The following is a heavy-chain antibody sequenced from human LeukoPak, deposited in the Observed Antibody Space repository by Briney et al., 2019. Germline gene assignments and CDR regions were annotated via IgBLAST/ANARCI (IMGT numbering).Heavy chain of an antibody. CDR3: ARDPETYDSSGSTFKY. D-gene: IGHD3-22*01. CDR2: IRYDGSNK. Sequence: GRSLRLSCAASGFTFSSYGMHWVRQAPGKGLEWVTFIRYDGSNKYYADSVKGRFTISRDTSKNTLYLQMNSLRAEDTAVYYCARDPETYDSSGSTFKYWGQGTLVTVSS. CDR1: GFTFSSYG. J-gene: IGHJ4*02. V-gene: IGHV3-30*02.